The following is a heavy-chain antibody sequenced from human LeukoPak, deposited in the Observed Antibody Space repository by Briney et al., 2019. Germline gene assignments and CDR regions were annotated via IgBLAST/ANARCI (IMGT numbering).Heavy chain of an antibody. CDR2: ISYDGSNK. J-gene: IGHJ4*02. Sequence: GGSLRLSSAASGFTFSSYGMHWVRQAPGKGLEWVAVISYDGSNKYYADSVKGRFTISRDNSKNTLYLQMNSLRAEDTAVYYCAKSGSSYFDYWGQGTLVTVSS. D-gene: IGHD6-6*01. CDR3: AKSGSSYFDY. CDR1: GFTFSSYG. V-gene: IGHV3-30*18.